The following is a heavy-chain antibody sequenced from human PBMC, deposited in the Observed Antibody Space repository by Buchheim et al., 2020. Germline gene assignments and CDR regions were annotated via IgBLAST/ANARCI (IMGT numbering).Heavy chain of an antibody. D-gene: IGHD2/OR15-2a*01. CDR1: GFKFTSYA. CDR3: AKVFRTSSQWFDP. J-gene: IGHJ5*02. V-gene: IGHV3-23*01. Sequence: EVQLLESGGGSVQPGGSLRLSCAASGFKFTSYAMGWVRQVSGKGLEWVSAISSSGTTTFYADSVKGRFTISRDNSNNMLCLEMNSLRGEDSAIYHCAKVFRTSSQWFDPWGQGTL. CDR2: ISSSGTTT.